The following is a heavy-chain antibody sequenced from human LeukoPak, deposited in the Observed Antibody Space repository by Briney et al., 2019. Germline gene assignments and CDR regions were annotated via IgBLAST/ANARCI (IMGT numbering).Heavy chain of an antibody. CDR1: GFTFSSFS. CDR2: IWYDGGNR. V-gene: IGHV3-33*08. Sequence: GGSLRLSCAASGFTFSSFSMNWVRQAPGKGLEWVATIWYDGGNRYYGDSVEGRFTISRDNSKNTLYLQMNSLRAEDTAVYYCAREGRAYTYGDYWGQGTLVTVSS. D-gene: IGHD5-18*01. J-gene: IGHJ4*02. CDR3: AREGRAYTYGDY.